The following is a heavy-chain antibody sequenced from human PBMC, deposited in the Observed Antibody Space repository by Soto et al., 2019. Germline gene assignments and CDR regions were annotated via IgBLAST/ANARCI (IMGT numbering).Heavy chain of an antibody. CDR3: AKGQVWSGFDKGFDY. D-gene: IGHD3-3*01. CDR1: GFTFDDYA. V-gene: IGHV3-43D*04. Sequence: EVQLVESGGVVVQPGGSLRLSCAASGFTFDDYAMHWVRQAPGKGLEWVSLISWDGGSTYYADSVKGRFTISRDNSKNSLYLQMNSLRAEDTAVYYCAKGQVWSGFDKGFDYWGQGTLVTVSS. CDR2: ISWDGGST. J-gene: IGHJ4*02.